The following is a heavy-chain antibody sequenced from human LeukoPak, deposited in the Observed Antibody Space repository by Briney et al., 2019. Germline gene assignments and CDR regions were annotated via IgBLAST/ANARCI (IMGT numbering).Heavy chain of an antibody. Sequence: ASVKVSCKASGYTFTGYYMHWVRQAPGQGLEWMGWINPNSGGTNYAQKFQGRVTMTRDKSISTAYMELSRLRSDDTAVYYCARDFEGYCSGGSCYKDGYYFDYWGQGTLVTVSS. V-gene: IGHV1-2*02. CDR2: INPNSGGT. CDR1: GYTFTGYY. CDR3: ARDFEGYCSGGSCYKDGYYFDY. J-gene: IGHJ4*02. D-gene: IGHD2-15*01.